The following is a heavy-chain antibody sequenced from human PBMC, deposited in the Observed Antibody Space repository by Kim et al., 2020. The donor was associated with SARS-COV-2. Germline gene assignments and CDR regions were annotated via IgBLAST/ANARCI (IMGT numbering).Heavy chain of an antibody. Sequence: GESPKISCKGSGYSFTSYWISWVRQMPGKGLEWMGRIDPSDSYTNYSPSFQGHVTISADKSISTAYLQWSSLKASDTAMYYCATRHIVVVPAATTSYYYGMDVWGQGTTVTVSS. J-gene: IGHJ6*02. CDR3: ATRHIVVVPAATTSYYYGMDV. D-gene: IGHD2-2*01. CDR1: GYSFTSYW. V-gene: IGHV5-10-1*01. CDR2: IDPSDSYT.